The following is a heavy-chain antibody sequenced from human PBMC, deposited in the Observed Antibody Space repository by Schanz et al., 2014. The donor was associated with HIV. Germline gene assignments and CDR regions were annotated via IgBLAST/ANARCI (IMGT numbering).Heavy chain of an antibody. CDR2: MFYRGTT. CDR1: GGAISSSIYY. J-gene: IGHJ4*02. V-gene: IGHV4-31*11. CDR3: ARVPAGSGSNFDS. Sequence: QLQLQESGSGLVKPSQTLSLTCGVSGGAISSSIYYWSWIRQLPGEGLEWIGYMFYRGTTYFHPALKSRVSMSVDTSKNQFSLMLTSVTAADTAIYYCARVPAGSGSNFDSWGQGTLVIVSS. D-gene: IGHD3-10*01.